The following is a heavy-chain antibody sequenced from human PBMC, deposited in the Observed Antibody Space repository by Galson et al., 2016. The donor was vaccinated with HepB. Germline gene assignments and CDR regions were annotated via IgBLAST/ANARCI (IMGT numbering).Heavy chain of an antibody. J-gene: IGHJ4*02. D-gene: IGHD3-10*01. Sequence: SETLSLTCTVPGHSTRTFYWSWIRQPHGRGLEWVAYMRQHATPNYNPSLKSRATISVDTPDNRFTLQLTSVTAVDPALSYCAGSSGGLDRGHLWGQGTLVTVSS. CDR1: GHSTRTFY. V-gene: IGHV4-59*01. CDR3: AGSSGGLDRGHL. CDR2: MRQHATP.